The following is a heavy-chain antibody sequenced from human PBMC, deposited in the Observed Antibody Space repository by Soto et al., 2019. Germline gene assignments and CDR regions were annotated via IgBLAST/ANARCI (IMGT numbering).Heavy chain of an antibody. Sequence: PSETLSLTCAVYGGSFSGYYWSWIRQPPGKGLEWIGEINHSGSTNYNPSLKSRVTISVDTSKNQFSLKLSSVTAADTAVYYCARVTPYYDFWSGYYPVYYMDVWGKGTTVTVSS. CDR3: ARVTPYYDFWSGYYPVYYMDV. CDR2: INHSGST. CDR1: GGSFSGYY. J-gene: IGHJ6*03. D-gene: IGHD3-3*01. V-gene: IGHV4-34*01.